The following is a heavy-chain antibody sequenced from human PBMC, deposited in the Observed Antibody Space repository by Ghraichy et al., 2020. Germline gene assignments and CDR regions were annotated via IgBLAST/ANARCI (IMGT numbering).Heavy chain of an antibody. Sequence: GGSLRLSCVASGLSLSNKQVHWVRQPPGEGLVWVSRINGDGSTSVADSVKGRFTISKDNAKNTLYLQMDRLRAEDTAVYYCTNFEYWGQGTLVTVSS. CDR2: INGDGST. J-gene: IGHJ4*02. V-gene: IGHV3-74*01. CDR1: GLSLSNKQ. CDR3: TNFEY.